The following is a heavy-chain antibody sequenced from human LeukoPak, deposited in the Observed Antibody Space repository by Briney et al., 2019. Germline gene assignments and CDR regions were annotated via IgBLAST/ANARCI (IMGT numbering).Heavy chain of an antibody. CDR1: GFTFSSYW. CDR2: IKQDGSEK. V-gene: IGHV3-7*03. D-gene: IGHD3-10*01. J-gene: IGHJ4*02. CDR3: ASRDGSGSYYRYFDY. Sequence: GGSLRLSCAASGFTFSSYWMSWVRQAPGKGLEWVANIKQDGSEKYYVDSAKGRFTISRDNAKNSLYLQMNSLRAEDTAVYYCASRDGSGSYYRYFDYWGQGTLVTVSS.